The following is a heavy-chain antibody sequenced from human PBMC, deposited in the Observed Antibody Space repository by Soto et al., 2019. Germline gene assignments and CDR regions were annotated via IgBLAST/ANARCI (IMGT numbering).Heavy chain of an antibody. J-gene: IGHJ4*02. D-gene: IGHD3-9*01. V-gene: IGHV3-30-3*01. CDR3: AKDGDVLRYFDWLFHFDY. Sequence: GGSLRLSCAASGFTFSSYAMHWVRQAPGKGLECLAVIAYDGSNAFYRDSVKGRFTISRDNSKNTLYLQMNSLRAEDTAVYYCAKDGDVLRYFDWLFHFDYWXQGTLVTVSS. CDR2: IAYDGSNA. CDR1: GFTFSSYA.